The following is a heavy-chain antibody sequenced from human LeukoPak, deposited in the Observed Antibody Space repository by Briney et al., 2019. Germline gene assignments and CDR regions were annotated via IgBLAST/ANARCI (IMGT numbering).Heavy chain of an antibody. D-gene: IGHD2-2*01. CDR3: ARGLYCSSRTSCYDYGMDV. Sequence: ASVKVSCKASGGTFRSYGLNWVRHAPGQGLEWMGGIIPIFGTAKYAQKLQGRVSITADESTSTAYMELSSLRSEDTAVYYCARGLYCSSRTSCYDYGMDVWGQGTTVTVSS. CDR2: IIPIFGTA. J-gene: IGHJ6*02. CDR1: GGTFRSYG. V-gene: IGHV1-69*13.